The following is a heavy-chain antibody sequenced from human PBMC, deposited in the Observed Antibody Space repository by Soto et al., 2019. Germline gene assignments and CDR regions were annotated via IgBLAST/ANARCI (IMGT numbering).Heavy chain of an antibody. CDR3: ARGSSGRYPYYFDY. CDR2: IYYSGST. D-gene: IGHD6-19*01. V-gene: IGHV4-59*01. Sequence: ETLSLTCTVSGGSISIYYWSWIRQPPGKGLEWIGYIYYSGSTNYNPSLKSRVTISVDTSKNQFSLKLSSVTAADTAVYYCARGSSGRYPYYFDYWGQGTLVTVSS. J-gene: IGHJ4*02. CDR1: GGSISIYY.